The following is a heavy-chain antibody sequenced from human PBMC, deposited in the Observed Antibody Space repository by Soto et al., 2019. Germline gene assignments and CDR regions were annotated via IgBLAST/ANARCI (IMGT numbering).Heavy chain of an antibody. Sequence: ASVKVSCKASGYTFTSYAMHWVRQAPGQRLEWMGWINGGKDNTKYSQKFQGRVTLTTDTSASTAYMELSSLRSEDTAVYYCARDRGHLRVAGSVDYWGQGTLVTVSS. CDR1: GYTFTSYA. D-gene: IGHD6-19*01. CDR3: ARDRGHLRVAGSVDY. V-gene: IGHV1-3*01. CDR2: INGGKDNT. J-gene: IGHJ4*02.